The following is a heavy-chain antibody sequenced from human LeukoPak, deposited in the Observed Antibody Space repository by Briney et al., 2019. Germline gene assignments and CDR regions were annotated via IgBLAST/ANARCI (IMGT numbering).Heavy chain of an antibody. CDR3: ARRRGSGWAWDY. Sequence: GGSLRLSCAASGFTFSSYWMSWVRQAPGKVLEWVANIKQDGSDKYYVDSVKGRFTISRDNAKNSLYLQMNRLRAEDTAVYYCARRRGSGWAWDYWGQGTLVTVSS. CDR2: IKQDGSDK. J-gene: IGHJ4*02. D-gene: IGHD6-19*01. V-gene: IGHV3-7*01. CDR1: GFTFSSYW.